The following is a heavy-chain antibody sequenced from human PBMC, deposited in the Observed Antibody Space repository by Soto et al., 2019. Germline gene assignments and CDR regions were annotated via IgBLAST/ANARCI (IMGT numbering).Heavy chain of an antibody. CDR1: GGSFSGYY. V-gene: IGHV4-34*01. D-gene: IGHD3-16*01. Sequence: SETLSLTCAVYGGSFSGYYWSWIRQPPGKGLEWIGEVNHSGSTNYNPSLKSRVTISIDTSKKQISLNLTSLTDADTAVYYCASVTFGGVVLAHWGQGTLVTVSS. CDR3: ASVTFGGVVLAH. CDR2: VNHSGST. J-gene: IGHJ4*02.